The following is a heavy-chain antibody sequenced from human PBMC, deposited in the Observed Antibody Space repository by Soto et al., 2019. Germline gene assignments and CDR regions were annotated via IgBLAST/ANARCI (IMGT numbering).Heavy chain of an antibody. Sequence: ASVKVSCKASGGTFSSNSMCWVRQSTGQGLEWMGWIIAINGTAKYAQKFQGRVTITRDTSASTAYMELSSLRSEDTAVYYCARGWSSGWLKLRSNYFDYWGQGTLVTVPS. V-gene: IGHV1-69*05. J-gene: IGHJ4*02. CDR2: IIAINGTA. CDR3: ARGWSSGWLKLRSNYFDY. CDR1: GGTFSSNS. D-gene: IGHD6-19*01.